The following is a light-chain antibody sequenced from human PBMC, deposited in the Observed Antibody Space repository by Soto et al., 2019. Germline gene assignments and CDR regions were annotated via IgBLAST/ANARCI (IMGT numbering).Light chain of an antibody. CDR2: DAY. CDR3: QKSDHLPL. CDR1: HDIGNS. Sequence: IQMTQSPPSLSASVGDRDTITCQASHDIGNSLNWYQDKPGQAPKLVIYDAYNLETGVPSTFSGGGYGTHFTFTISSLRPEDIGTYYCQKSDHLPLFGPGTKVDIK. V-gene: IGKV1-33*01. J-gene: IGKJ3*01.